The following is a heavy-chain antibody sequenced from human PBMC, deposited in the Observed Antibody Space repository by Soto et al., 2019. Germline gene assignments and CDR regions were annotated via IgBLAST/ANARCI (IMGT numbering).Heavy chain of an antibody. J-gene: IGHJ6*01. D-gene: IGHD3-10*01. V-gene: IGHV4-59*08. CDR1: SGPSKSHN. CDR3: VRQGIGFLHGLVDV. Sequence: QVQVQQSGPGLVKPSETLSLTCTVSSGPSKSHNWGWIRQPPGRGLEWLGYVYDTCSTSYNPSLTSRVPVSADTSTSRISLTLRFVTAADTGVYYCVRQGIGFLHGLVDVWGQGTTVIVSS. CDR2: VYDTCST.